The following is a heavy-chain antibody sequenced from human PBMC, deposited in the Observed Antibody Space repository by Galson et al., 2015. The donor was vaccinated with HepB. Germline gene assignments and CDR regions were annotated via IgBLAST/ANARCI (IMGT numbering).Heavy chain of an antibody. CDR2: INPSGGST. J-gene: IGHJ6*02. Sequence: SVKVSCKASGYTFTSYYMHWVRQAPGQGLEWMGIINPSGGSTSYAQKFQGRVTMTRDTSTSTVYMELSSLRSEDTAVYYCARVGGGLGTGGYYYYGMDVWGQGTTVTVSS. CDR1: GYTFTSYY. D-gene: IGHD7-27*01. V-gene: IGHV1-46*03. CDR3: ARVGGGLGTGGYYYYGMDV.